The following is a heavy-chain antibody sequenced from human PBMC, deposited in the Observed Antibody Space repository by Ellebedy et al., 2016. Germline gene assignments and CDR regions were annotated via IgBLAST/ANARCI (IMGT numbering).Heavy chain of an antibody. CDR1: GGSISSYS. CDR2: MYYSGST. CDR3: AKGITIFGVPTPRWFGP. D-gene: IGHD3-3*01. J-gene: IGHJ5*02. V-gene: IGHV4-59*01. Sequence: SETLSLTCAVSGGSISSYSWSWIRQPPGKGLEWIGYMYYSGSTNYNPSLKSRVTISVDTSKNQFSLKLSSVTAADTAVYYCAKGITIFGVPTPRWFGPWGQGTLVTVSS.